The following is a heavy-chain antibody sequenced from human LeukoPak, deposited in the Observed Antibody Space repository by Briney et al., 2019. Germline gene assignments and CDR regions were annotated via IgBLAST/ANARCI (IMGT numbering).Heavy chain of an antibody. CDR2: ISGYDGNT. CDR1: GYSFTSHG. CDR3: ARDPRANYFDVDPRHFDY. D-gene: IGHD3-10*01. Sequence: EASVKVSCTASGYSFTSHGISWVRQAPGQGLEWMGWISGYDGNTNYAQKLQDRVTMTTDTSTSTAYMELRSLRSDDTAVYYCARDPRANYFDVDPRHFDYWGQGTLVTVSS. J-gene: IGHJ4*02. V-gene: IGHV1-18*01.